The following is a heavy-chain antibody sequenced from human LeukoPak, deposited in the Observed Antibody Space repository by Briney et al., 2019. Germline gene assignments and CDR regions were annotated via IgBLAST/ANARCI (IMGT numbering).Heavy chain of an antibody. J-gene: IGHJ4*02. CDR3: ARTYCSGGSCHFDY. D-gene: IGHD2-15*01. Sequence: PSETLSLTCTVSGGFIRSYYWSWIRQPPGKGLEWVGYIFYSGTTDSNPSLKSRVTISVDTSKNQFSLKLSSVTAADTAVYYCARTYCSGGSCHFDYWGQGTLVTVSS. CDR1: GGFIRSYY. CDR2: IFYSGTT. V-gene: IGHV4-59*08.